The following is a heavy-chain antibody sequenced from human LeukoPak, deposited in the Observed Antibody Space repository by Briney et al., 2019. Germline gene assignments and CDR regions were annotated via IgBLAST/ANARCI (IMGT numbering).Heavy chain of an antibody. CDR1: GGSISSYY. CDR2: IYYSGST. J-gene: IGHJ4*02. Sequence: SETLSLTCTASGGSISSYYWSWIRQPPGKGLEWIGYIYYSGSTNYNPSLKSRVTISVDTSKNQFSLKLSSVTAADTAVYYCARVHESIDYWGQGTLVTVSS. D-gene: IGHD6-6*01. CDR3: ARVHESIDY. V-gene: IGHV4-59*01.